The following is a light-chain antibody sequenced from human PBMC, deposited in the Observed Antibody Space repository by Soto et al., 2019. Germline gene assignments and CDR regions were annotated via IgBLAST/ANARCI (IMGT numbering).Light chain of an antibody. J-gene: IGKJ3*01. CDR1: PSISTY. V-gene: IGKV1-5*01. CDR2: AAS. Sequence: TQMPQSPSTLSASLLDTVSLSCRASPSISTYLAWYQQKAGKAPKRLIYAASSLQSGVPSRFSGSGSGTEFTLTISSLQSEDFAVYYCQQYNNWPPAFGPGSKVDI. CDR3: QQYNNWPPA.